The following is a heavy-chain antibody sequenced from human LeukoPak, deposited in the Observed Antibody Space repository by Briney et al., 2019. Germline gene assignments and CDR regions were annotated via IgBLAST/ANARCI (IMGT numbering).Heavy chain of an antibody. D-gene: IGHD6-19*01. CDR3: ARGVAATDAFDI. CDR1: GVSFNDDY. CDR2: INHGGST. Sequence: PSETLSLTCAVYGVSFNDDYWTWIRQPPGKGLEWIGEINHGGSTNFNPSLESRVTFSVDTSKKQFSLKLNSVTAADTAVYYCARGVAATDAFDIWGQGTMVTISS. J-gene: IGHJ3*02. V-gene: IGHV4-34*01.